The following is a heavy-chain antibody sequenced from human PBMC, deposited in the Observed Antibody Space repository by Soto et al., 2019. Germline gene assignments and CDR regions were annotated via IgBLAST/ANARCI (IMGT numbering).Heavy chain of an antibody. J-gene: IGHJ6*02. CDR3: ARERKFDFWRKGLDV. CDR1: GYTFTSYD. Sequence: QAQLVQSGAEVKKPGASVKVSCKASGYTFTSYDINWVRQAPGQGLEWLGWMDPNSGSTGYEQNFQGRVNMTRNISINNAHMELSSLRSEDTAVYYCARERKFDFWRKGLDVWGQGTTVTVSS. D-gene: IGHD3-3*01. CDR2: MDPNSGST. V-gene: IGHV1-8*01.